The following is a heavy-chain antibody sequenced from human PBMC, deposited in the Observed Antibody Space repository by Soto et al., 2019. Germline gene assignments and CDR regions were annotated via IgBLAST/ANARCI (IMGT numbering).Heavy chain of an antibody. CDR2: IFPGDSDT. CDR3: ASQSCSSSSCYYEY. J-gene: IGHJ4*02. V-gene: IGHV5-51*01. Sequence: GESLKISCKGSGYSFSSYWIGWVRQMPGKGLEWMGTIFPGDSDTRYSPSFQGQVTISADKSISTAHLQSSSLKASDTAIYYCASQSCSSSSCYYEYWGQGTLVTVSS. D-gene: IGHD2-2*01. CDR1: GYSFSSYW.